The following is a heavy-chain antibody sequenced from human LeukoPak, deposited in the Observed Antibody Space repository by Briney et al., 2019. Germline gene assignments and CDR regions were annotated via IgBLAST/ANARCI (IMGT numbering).Heavy chain of an antibody. CDR3: ARPTHLSFLCEILGTSHCHGYGWFDP. V-gene: IGHV4-39*07. J-gene: IGHJ5*02. Sequence: SETLSLTCTVSGGSISTSNYYWGWIRQPPGKGLEWIGNIFYSGSTYYSPSVKSRVTISLDTSRNQFSLKLSSVTAADTAVYYCARPTHLSFLCEILGTSHCHGYGWFDPWGQGTLVTVSS. D-gene: IGHD2-2*01. CDR1: GGSISTSNYY. CDR2: IFYSGST.